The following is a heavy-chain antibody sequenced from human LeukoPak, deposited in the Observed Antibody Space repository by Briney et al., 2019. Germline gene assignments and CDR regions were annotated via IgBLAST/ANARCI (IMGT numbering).Heavy chain of an antibody. J-gene: IGHJ4*02. CDR1: GFIFSIFD. CDR2: ISSSSPTI. Sequence: SGVSLRLLCAAWGFIFSIFDMNGVRQAPGKGREGVSYISSSSPTIFYADSVKGRFTIPRDNAKNSLYLQMNSLRAEDTAVYYCARVHGGYPFDYWGQGTLVTVSS. CDR3: ARVHGGYPFDY. V-gene: IGHV3-48*01. D-gene: IGHD2-15*01.